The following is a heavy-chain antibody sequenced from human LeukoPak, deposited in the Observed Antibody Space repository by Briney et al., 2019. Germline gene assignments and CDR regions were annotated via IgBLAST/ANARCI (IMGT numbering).Heavy chain of an antibody. Sequence: SQTLSLTCTVSGGSISSGSYYWSWIRQPAGKGLEWTGRIYTSGSTNYNPSLKSRVTISVDTSKNQFSLKLSSVTAADTAVYYCARESPGVTAKNDYWGQGTLVTVSS. CDR1: GGSISSGSYY. J-gene: IGHJ4*02. CDR2: IYTSGST. CDR3: ARESPGVTAKNDY. V-gene: IGHV4-61*02. D-gene: IGHD2-21*02.